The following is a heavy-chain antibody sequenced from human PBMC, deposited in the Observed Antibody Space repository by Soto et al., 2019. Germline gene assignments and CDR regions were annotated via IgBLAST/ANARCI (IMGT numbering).Heavy chain of an antibody. CDR2: IYCSGST. CDR1: GGSISSYY. D-gene: IGHD6-13*01. CDR3: AIEMEAAAGSYYYGMDV. J-gene: IGHJ6*02. Sequence: PSETLPLTCTVSGGSISSYYWSWIRQPPGKGLEWIGYIYCSGSTNYNPSLKSRVTISVATSKNPFSLKLSSVTAADTAVYYCAIEMEAAAGSYYYGMDVWGQGTTVTVAS. V-gene: IGHV4-59*01.